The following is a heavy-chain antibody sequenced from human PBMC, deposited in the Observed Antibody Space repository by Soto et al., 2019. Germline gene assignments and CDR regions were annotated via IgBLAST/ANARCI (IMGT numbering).Heavy chain of an antibody. CDR1: GYTFTSYG. CDR3: ARDDPTRFGVADNWFDP. Sequence: QVQLVQSGAEVKKPGASVKVSCKASGYTFTSYGISWVRQAPGQGLEWMGWISAYNGNTNYAQKLQGRVTMTTDTSTSTAYMALRSLRSDDTAVYYCARDDPTRFGVADNWFDPWGQGTLVTVSS. J-gene: IGHJ5*02. CDR2: ISAYNGNT. D-gene: IGHD3-3*01. V-gene: IGHV1-18*01.